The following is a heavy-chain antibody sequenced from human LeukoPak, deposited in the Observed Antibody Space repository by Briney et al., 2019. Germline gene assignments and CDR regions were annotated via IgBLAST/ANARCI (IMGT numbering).Heavy chain of an antibody. D-gene: IGHD3-10*01. CDR2: IYYSGST. V-gene: IGHV4-39*01. J-gene: IGHJ4*02. CDR1: GGSISSSSYY. Sequence: PSETLSLTCTVSGGSISSSSYYWGWIRQPPGKGLEWIGSIYYSGSTYYNPSLKSRVTISVDTSKNQFSLKLSSVTAADTAVYYCARHRVRGYVEFDYWGQGILVTVSS. CDR3: ARHRVRGYVEFDY.